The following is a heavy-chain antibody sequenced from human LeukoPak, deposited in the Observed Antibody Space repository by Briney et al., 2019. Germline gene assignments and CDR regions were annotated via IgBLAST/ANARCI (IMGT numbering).Heavy chain of an antibody. Sequence: SETLSLTCTVSGYSISSGYYWGWIRQPPGKGLEWIGSIYHSGSTYYNPSLKSRVTISVDTSKNQFSLKLSSVTAADTAVYYCARDRGDRDGYNYVPAYFDYWGQGTLVTVSS. CDR2: IYHSGST. D-gene: IGHD5-24*01. CDR1: GYSISSGYY. CDR3: ARDRGDRDGYNYVPAYFDY. J-gene: IGHJ4*02. V-gene: IGHV4-38-2*02.